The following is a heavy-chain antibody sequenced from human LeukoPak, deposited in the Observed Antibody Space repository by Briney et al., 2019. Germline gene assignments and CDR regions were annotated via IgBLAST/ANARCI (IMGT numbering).Heavy chain of an antibody. J-gene: IGHJ5*02. V-gene: IGHV3-23*01. D-gene: IGHD5-12*01. CDR2: ISASGGTT. CDR1: GFTFSSYA. Sequence: GSLRLSCAASGFTFSSYAMSWVRQAPGKGLEWVSAISASGGTTYSADSVKGRFTISRDNSKNTLYLQMNSLRAEDTAVCYCAKEGVAFLNWFDPWGQGTLVTVSS. CDR3: AKEGVAFLNWFDP.